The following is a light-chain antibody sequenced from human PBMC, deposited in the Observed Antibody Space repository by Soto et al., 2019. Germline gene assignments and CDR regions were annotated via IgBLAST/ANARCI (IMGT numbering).Light chain of an antibody. J-gene: IGKJ2*01. V-gene: IGKV3-15*01. CDR3: QQYNDWPVT. CDR1: QSVRST. Sequence: EIVMTQSPGTLSVSPGERATLSCRASQSVRSTLAWYQQKPGQAPRLLIYGASTRATGIPARFSGSGSGTELTLTINSLQSEDVAVYDCQQYNDWPVTFGQGTTLEVK. CDR2: GAS.